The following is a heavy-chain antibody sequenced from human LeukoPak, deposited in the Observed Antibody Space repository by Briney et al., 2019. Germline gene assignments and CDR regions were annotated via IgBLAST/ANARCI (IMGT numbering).Heavy chain of an antibody. V-gene: IGHV3-53*01. CDR2: IYTGGTT. CDR1: GLTVSSNY. Sequence: GGSLRLSCAASGLTVSSNYMSWVRQAPGKGLQWVSVIYTGGTTYYADSVKGRFTISRDKPKNTLYLQMNSLRVEDTAVYFCARGVAGPHEFDYWGQGTLVTVSS. CDR3: ARGVAGPHEFDY. D-gene: IGHD6-19*01. J-gene: IGHJ4*02.